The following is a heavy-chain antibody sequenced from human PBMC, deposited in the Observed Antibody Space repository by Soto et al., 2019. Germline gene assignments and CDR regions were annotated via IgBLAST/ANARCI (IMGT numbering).Heavy chain of an antibody. D-gene: IGHD2-21*02. J-gene: IGHJ5*02. V-gene: IGHV4-61*01. CDR3: ARIDGDDGHNWFDP. CDR2: VYFSGST. Sequence: QVQLKESGPGLLKPSETLSLTCTVSGASVSSASYYWAWLRQPPGRGLEWIGSVYFSGSTSYIPSLKSRVTISVDTSKNQFSLNLASVTASDSAVYYCARIDGDDGHNWFDPWGLGTLVIVSP. CDR1: GASVSSASYY.